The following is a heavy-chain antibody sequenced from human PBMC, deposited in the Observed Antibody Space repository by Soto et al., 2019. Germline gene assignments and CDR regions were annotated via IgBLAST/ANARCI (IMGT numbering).Heavy chain of an antibody. V-gene: IGHV3-13*01. Sequence: EVQLVESGGGLVQPGGSLRLSCAASGFTFSNYDMHWVRQVTGKGLECVSAIGAAGDTYYPASVKGRFNISRDNAKNSLYLQMNSLRAEDTAVYYCASGGWGSSWYEAGSRIDYWGQGALVTVSS. CDR3: ASGGWGSSWYEAGSRIDY. J-gene: IGHJ4*02. CDR1: GFTFSNYD. CDR2: IGAAGDT. D-gene: IGHD6-13*01.